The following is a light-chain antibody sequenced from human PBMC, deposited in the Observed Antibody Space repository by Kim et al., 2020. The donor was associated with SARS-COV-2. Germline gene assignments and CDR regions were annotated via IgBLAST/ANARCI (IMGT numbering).Light chain of an antibody. CDR2: GNS. CDR3: QSYDSSLSGYVV. Sequence: ISCTGSSSNIGAGYDVHWYQQLPGTAPKLLIYGNSNRPSGVPDRFSGSKSGTSASLAITGLQAEDEADYYCQSYDSSLSGYVVFGGGTQLTVL. CDR1: SSNIGAGYD. J-gene: IGLJ2*01. V-gene: IGLV1-40*01.